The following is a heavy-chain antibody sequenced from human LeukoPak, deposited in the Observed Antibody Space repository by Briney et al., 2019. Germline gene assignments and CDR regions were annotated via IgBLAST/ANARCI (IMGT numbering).Heavy chain of an antibody. CDR3: ATNPGIAVAGDY. Sequence: GGSLRLSCAASGFTFSSYAMSWVRQAPGKGLEWVSAISGSGGSTYYADSVKGRFTISRDNSKNTLYLQMNSLRAEDTAVYYCATNPGIAVAGDYWGQGTLVTVSS. D-gene: IGHD6-19*01. V-gene: IGHV3-23*01. CDR1: GFTFSSYA. CDR2: ISGSGGST. J-gene: IGHJ4*02.